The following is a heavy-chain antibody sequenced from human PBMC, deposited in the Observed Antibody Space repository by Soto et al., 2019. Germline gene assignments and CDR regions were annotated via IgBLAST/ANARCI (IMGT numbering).Heavy chain of an antibody. Sequence: AGGSLRLSCAATGFTFSDSYMSWIRQAPGKGLEWVSYISSSDIIIYYSDSVKGRFIISRDNAKNSLYLQMNSLRAEDTAVYYCARDLGYYDSSGYFDYWGQGTLVTVSS. CDR2: ISSSDIII. V-gene: IGHV3-11*01. D-gene: IGHD3-22*01. CDR1: GFTFSDSY. J-gene: IGHJ4*02. CDR3: ARDLGYYDSSGYFDY.